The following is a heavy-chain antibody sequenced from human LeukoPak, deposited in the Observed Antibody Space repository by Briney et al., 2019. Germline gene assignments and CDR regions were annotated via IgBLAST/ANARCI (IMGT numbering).Heavy chain of an antibody. Sequence: PSQTLSLTCTVSGGSISSGGYYWSWIRQHPGKGLEWIGYIYYSGSTYYNPSLKSRVTISVDTPKNQFSLKLSSVTAADTAVYYCARDCSGGSCFDYWGQGTLVTVSS. CDR2: IYYSGST. CDR3: ARDCSGGSCFDY. J-gene: IGHJ4*02. CDR1: GGSISSGGYY. V-gene: IGHV4-31*03. D-gene: IGHD2-15*01.